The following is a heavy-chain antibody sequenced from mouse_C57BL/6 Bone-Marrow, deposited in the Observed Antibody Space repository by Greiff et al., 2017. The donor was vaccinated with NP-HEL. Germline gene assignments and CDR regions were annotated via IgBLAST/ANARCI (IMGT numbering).Heavy chain of an antibody. CDR2: IHPNSGST. Sequence: QVQLQQPGAALVKPGASVKLSCKASGYTFTSYWMHWVKQRPGQGLEWIGMIHPNSGSTNYNEKFKSKATLTVDKSSSTAYMQLRSLTSEDSAVYYCAIENYYGSSFAYWGQGTLVTVTA. D-gene: IGHD1-1*01. CDR1: GYTFTSYW. V-gene: IGHV1-64*01. J-gene: IGHJ3*01. CDR3: AIENYYGSSFAY.